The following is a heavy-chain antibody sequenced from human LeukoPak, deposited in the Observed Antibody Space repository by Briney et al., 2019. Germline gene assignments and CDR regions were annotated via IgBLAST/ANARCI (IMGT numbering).Heavy chain of an antibody. CDR1: GGSISSSSYY. Sequence: SETLSLTCTVSGGSISSSSYYWGWIRQPPGKGLEWIGSIYYSGSTYYNPSLKSRVTISVDTSKNQFSLKLSSVTAAGTAVYYCAREPDTAMARHFDYWGQGTLVTVSS. CDR2: IYYSGST. CDR3: AREPDTAMARHFDY. J-gene: IGHJ4*02. D-gene: IGHD5-18*01. V-gene: IGHV4-39*07.